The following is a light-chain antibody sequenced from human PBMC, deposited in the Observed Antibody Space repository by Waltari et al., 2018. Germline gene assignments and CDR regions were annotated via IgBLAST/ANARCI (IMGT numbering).Light chain of an antibody. J-gene: IGLJ2*01. CDR1: NRDIGGYNF. CDR2: DVS. Sequence: QSALSQQPASVSGFPGQSITISCTGGNRDIGGYNFVAWHQQHPGKVPKLIIYDVSYRPSGASSLFSGSKSGNTASLTISGLQAEDEADYYCSSYANSNTLLFGGGTKLAVL. CDR3: SSYANSNTLL. V-gene: IGLV2-14*03.